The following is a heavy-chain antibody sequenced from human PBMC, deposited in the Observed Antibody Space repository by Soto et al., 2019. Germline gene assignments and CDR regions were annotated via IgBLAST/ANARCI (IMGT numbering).Heavy chain of an antibody. CDR3: AKDLIVVVAATKKPYSYYGMDV. V-gene: IGHV3-30*18. D-gene: IGHD2-15*01. J-gene: IGHJ6*02. CDR1: GFTFSSYG. Sequence: GGSLRLSCAASGFTFSSYGMHWVRQAPGRGLEWVAVISYDGSNKYYADSVKGRFTISRDNSKNTLYLQMNSLRAEDTAVYYCAKDLIVVVAATKKPYSYYGMDVCGQATTVTVSS. CDR2: ISYDGSNK.